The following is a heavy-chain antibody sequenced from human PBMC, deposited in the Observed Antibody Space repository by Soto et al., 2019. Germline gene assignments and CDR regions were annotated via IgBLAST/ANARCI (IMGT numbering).Heavy chain of an antibody. CDR1: GFTFSSYA. CDR2: ISGSGVST. Sequence: EVQLLESGGGLVQPGGSLRLSCAASGFTFSSYAMSWVRQAPGKGLEWVSAISGSGVSTYYADSVKGRFTISRDNSKNTLYLQMNSQRAEDTAVYYCAKEGEHSSGWANFDYWGQGTLVTVSS. D-gene: IGHD6-19*01. V-gene: IGHV3-23*01. CDR3: AKEGEHSSGWANFDY. J-gene: IGHJ4*02.